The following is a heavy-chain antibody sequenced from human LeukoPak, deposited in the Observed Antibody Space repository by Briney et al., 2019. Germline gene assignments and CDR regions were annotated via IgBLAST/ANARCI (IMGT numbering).Heavy chain of an antibody. V-gene: IGHV3-48*01. J-gene: IGHJ3*02. CDR1: GFTFSSYS. CDR3: ARDLAAGVVVPAADRRRYDAFDI. CDR2: ISSSSSTI. Sequence: GGSLRLSCAASGFTFSSYSMNWVRQAPGKGLEWVSYISSSSSTIYYADSVKGRFTISRDNAKNSLYLQMNSLRAEDTAVYYCARDLAAGVVVPAADRRRYDAFDIWGQGTMVTVSS. D-gene: IGHD2-2*01.